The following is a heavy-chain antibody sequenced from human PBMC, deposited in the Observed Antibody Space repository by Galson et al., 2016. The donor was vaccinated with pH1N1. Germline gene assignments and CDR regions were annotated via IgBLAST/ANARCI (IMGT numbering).Heavy chain of an antibody. V-gene: IGHV3-30*03. CDR1: GFTFSMYG. Sequence: SLRLSCAVSGFTFSMYGMHWVRQAPGKGLEWVAVISYAVSNKYYTDSVKGRFTISRDNSKSTLYLQLHSLKADDTAVYYCARDLTGSYGMDVWGPGTTVTVSS. J-gene: IGHJ6*02. CDR3: ARDLTGSYGMDV. D-gene: IGHD3-9*01. CDR2: ISYAVSNK.